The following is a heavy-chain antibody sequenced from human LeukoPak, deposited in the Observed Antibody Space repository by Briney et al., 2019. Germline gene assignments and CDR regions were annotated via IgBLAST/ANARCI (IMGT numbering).Heavy chain of an antibody. CDR2: IYHSGST. CDR1: GGSISSSNW. V-gene: IGHV4-4*02. D-gene: IGHD5-12*01. Sequence: PSETLSLTCAVSGGSISSSNWWSWVRQPPGKGLEWIGEIYHSGSTNYNPSLKSRVTISEDKSKNQFSLKLSSVTAADTAVYYCARGPRVGAARAYSGYGAIDYWGQGTLVTVSS. J-gene: IGHJ4*02. CDR3: ARGPRVGAARAYSGYGAIDY.